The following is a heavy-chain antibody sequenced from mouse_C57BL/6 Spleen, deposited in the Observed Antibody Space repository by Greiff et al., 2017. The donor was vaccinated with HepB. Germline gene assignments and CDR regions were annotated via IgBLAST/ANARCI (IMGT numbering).Heavy chain of an antibody. CDR1: GFSLTSYG. D-gene: IGHD2-4*01. CDR3: ARTRIYYDYDGYAMDY. J-gene: IGHJ4*01. Sequence: VKLVESGPGLVQPSQSLSITCTVSGFSLTSYGVHWVRQSPGKGLEWLGVIWSGGSTDYNAAFISRLSISKDNSKSQVFFKMNSLQADDTAIYYCARTRIYYDYDGYAMDYWGQGTSVTVSS. CDR2: IWSGGST. V-gene: IGHV2-2*01.